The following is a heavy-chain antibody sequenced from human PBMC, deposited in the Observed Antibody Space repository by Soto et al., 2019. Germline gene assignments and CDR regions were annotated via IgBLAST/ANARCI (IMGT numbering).Heavy chain of an antibody. CDR1: GFTFSRYA. J-gene: IGHJ4*02. D-gene: IGHD6-25*01. CDR3: AKGGRLKIAAIDY. V-gene: IGHV3-23*01. CDR2: ISGSGGST. Sequence: RSLRLSCAASGFTFSRYAMSWVRQAPGKGLEWVSAISGSGGSTYYADSVKGRFTISRDNSKNTLYLQMNSLRAEDTAVYYCAKGGRLKIAAIDYWGQGTLVTVSS.